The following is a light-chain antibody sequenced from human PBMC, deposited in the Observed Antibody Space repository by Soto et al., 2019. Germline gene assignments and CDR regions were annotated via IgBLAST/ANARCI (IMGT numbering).Light chain of an antibody. CDR1: QSVYSN. Sequence: IVMTQSPATLSVSPGERATLSCRASQSVYSNLAWYQQKPGQAPRLLIFGASTRATGIPARFSGSGSGTDFTLTISSLEPEDFAVYYCQQRSNWPPITFGQGTRLAIK. CDR2: GAS. J-gene: IGKJ5*01. CDR3: QQRSNWPPIT. V-gene: IGKV3-11*01.